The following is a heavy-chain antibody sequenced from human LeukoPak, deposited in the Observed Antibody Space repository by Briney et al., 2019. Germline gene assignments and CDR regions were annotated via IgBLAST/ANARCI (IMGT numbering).Heavy chain of an antibody. J-gene: IGHJ4*02. CDR2: INSSGGST. V-gene: IGHV1-46*01. Sequence: ASVKVSCKASGYTFTSYYMHWVRQAPGQGLEWMGIINSSGGSTSYAQKFQGRVTMTRDTSTSTVYMELSSLRSEDTAVYYCARDEIYCSGGSCYSFDYWGQGTLVTVSS. CDR1: GYTFTSYY. D-gene: IGHD2-15*01. CDR3: ARDEIYCSGGSCYSFDY.